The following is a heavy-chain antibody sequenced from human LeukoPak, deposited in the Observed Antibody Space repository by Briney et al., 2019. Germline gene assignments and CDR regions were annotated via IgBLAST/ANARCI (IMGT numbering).Heavy chain of an antibody. CDR2: INPNSGNT. D-gene: IGHD4-17*01. CDR1: GYTFTGYY. Sequence: ASVKVSCKTSGYTFTGYYIHWVRQAPGQGLEWMGWINPNSGNTKYAQKFQGRVTMTRDTSISTAYMELSGLRSDDTAVYYCAKNRLTVPNWFDSWGQGTLVTVSS. CDR3: AKNRLTVPNWFDS. V-gene: IGHV1-2*02. J-gene: IGHJ5*01.